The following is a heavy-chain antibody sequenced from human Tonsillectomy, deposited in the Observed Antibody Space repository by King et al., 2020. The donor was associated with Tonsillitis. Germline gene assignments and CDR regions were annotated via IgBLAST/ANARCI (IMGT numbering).Heavy chain of an antibody. J-gene: IGHJ6*02. CDR2: INWNGGST. Sequence: VQLVESGGGVVRPGGSLRLSCAASGFTFADHGMSWVRQAPGKGLEWVSGINWNGGSTGYADSVKGRFTISRDNAKNSLYLQMNSLRVEDTALYYCARDTGDSRYYYYYGMDVWGQGTTITVSS. D-gene: IGHD4-17*01. CDR3: ARDTGDSRYYYYYGMDV. CDR1: GFTFADHG. V-gene: IGHV3-20*04.